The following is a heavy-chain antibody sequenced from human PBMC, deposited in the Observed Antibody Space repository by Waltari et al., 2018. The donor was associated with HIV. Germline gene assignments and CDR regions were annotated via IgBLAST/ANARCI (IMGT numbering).Heavy chain of an antibody. D-gene: IGHD5-18*01. CDR1: GYTFSDYY. Sequence: QVQLVQSGAEVKKVGASVKVSCKASGYTFSDYYIHWVRQAPGQGLEWMGLINPNSGGTTYAQKFQGWVTMTRDTSVSTAYMELSRLRSDDTAVYYCARDAEVLGYSYRNYYYYYGMDAWGQGTTVTVSS. CDR3: ARDAEVLGYSYRNYYYYYGMDA. J-gene: IGHJ6*02. V-gene: IGHV1-2*04. CDR2: INPNSGGT.